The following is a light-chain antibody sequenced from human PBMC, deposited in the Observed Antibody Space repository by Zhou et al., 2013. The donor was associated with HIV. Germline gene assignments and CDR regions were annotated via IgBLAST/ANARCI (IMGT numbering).Light chain of an antibody. V-gene: IGKV1-12*01. J-gene: IGKJ4*01. CDR3: QQANSFPPT. CDR1: QGISRW. CDR2: AAS. Sequence: DIQMTQSPSSVSASVGDRVTITCRASQGISRWLVWYQQRPGKAPKLLIYAASNLQSGVPSRFSGSGSGTDFTLTISSLQPQDFATYYCQQANSFPPTFGGGTKVEI.